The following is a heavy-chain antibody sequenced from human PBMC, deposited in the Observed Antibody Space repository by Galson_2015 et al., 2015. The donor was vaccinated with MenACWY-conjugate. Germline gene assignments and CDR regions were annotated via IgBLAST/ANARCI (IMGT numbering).Heavy chain of an antibody. CDR3: ARSPRISGLRVRYYYYYMDI. CDR1: VGSSSSSY. J-gene: IGHJ6*03. D-gene: IGHD3/OR15-3a*01. V-gene: IGHV4-59*01. CDR2: IYFSENT. Sequence: SETLSLTCPDSVGSSSSSYWSWVRQAPGKGLEWIGNIYFSENTNYNPSLKSRVTMSIDTSENQVSLKQRSVTSADTAVYYCARSPRISGLRVRYYYYYMDIWGKGTTVTVSS.